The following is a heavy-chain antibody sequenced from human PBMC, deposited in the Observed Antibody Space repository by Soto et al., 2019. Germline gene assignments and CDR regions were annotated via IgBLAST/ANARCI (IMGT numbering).Heavy chain of an antibody. J-gene: IGHJ4*02. V-gene: IGHV1-46*01. CDR3: AKETTGGVINPTFSAHMES. D-gene: IGHD3-16*02. Sequence: QVQLVQSGAEVKKPGASVKDSCKASGYTFTSYYMHCVRQAPGQGLERMGIINPDGGRKRYAQNFPGRATMTTDTPTSTVYMVLTSLRSEDTAVYYCAKETTGGVINPTFSAHMESWGQGALVT. CDR2: INPDGGRK. CDR1: GYTFTSYY.